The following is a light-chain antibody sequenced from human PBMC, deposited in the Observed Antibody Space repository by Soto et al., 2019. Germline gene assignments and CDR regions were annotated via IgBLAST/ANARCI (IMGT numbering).Light chain of an antibody. J-gene: IGKJ2*01. CDR3: QQVNGYPHT. CDR1: QGISSH. CDR2: AAS. Sequence: DVQLTQSPSFLSGSVGDRVTITCRASQGISSHLAWYPQRPGKGPKLLIYAASTLQSGVPSRFSGSGSGTDFTPEISSLQPEDIAPYYCQQVNGYPHTFGQGTKLEIK. V-gene: IGKV1-9*01.